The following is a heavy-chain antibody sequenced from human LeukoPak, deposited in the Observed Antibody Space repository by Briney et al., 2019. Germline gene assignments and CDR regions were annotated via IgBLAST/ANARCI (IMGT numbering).Heavy chain of an antibody. D-gene: IGHD3-22*01. CDR1: GYTFTSYD. J-gene: IGHJ3*02. CDR3: ARCPSVVVSGGNDAFGI. V-gene: IGHV1-8*01. Sequence: ASVKVSCKASGYTFTSYDINWVRQATGQGLEWMGWMNPNSGNTGYAQKFQGRVTMTRNTSISTAYMELSSLRSEDTAVYYCARCPSVVVSGGNDAFGIWGQGTMVTVSS. CDR2: MNPNSGNT.